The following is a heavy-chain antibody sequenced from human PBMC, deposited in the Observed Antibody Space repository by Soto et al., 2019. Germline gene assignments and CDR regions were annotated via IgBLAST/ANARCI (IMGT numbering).Heavy chain of an antibody. V-gene: IGHV1-46*01. D-gene: IGHD2-21*01. J-gene: IGHJ6*02. CDR1: GYTFINYY. Sequence: ASVKVSCKSSGYTFINYYVHWVRQAPGQGLEWMGMINPSGGRTTYPQKFQGRVTMTRDTSTSTVYVELSSLRSDDTAVFYCAREKASASLLTHYYYAMDVWGQGTTVTVSS. CDR3: AREKASASLLTHYYYAMDV. CDR2: INPSGGRT.